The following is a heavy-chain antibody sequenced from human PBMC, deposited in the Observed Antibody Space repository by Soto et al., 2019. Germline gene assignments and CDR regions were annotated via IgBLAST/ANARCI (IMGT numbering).Heavy chain of an antibody. CDR3: AREGMVRGVVYYGMDV. CDR2: ISSSGSTI. D-gene: IGHD3-10*01. CDR1: GFTFSSYE. Sequence: XGSLRLSCSAAGFTFSSYEMNWVRQAPGKGLEWVSYISSSGSTIYYADSVKGRFTISRDNAKNSLYLQMNSLRAEDTAVYYCAREGMVRGVVYYGMDVWGQGTTVTVS. J-gene: IGHJ6*02. V-gene: IGHV3-48*03.